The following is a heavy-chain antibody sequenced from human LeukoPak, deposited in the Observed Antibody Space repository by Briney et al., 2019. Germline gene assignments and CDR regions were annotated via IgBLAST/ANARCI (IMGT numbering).Heavy chain of an antibody. V-gene: IGHV3-33*01. J-gene: IGHJ4*02. CDR1: GFTFSSYG. CDR2: IWYDGSNK. D-gene: IGHD5-24*01. Sequence: GGSLRLSCAASGFTFSSYGMHWVRQAPGKGLEWVAVIWYDGSNKYYADSVKGRFTISRDNSKNTLYLQMNSLRAEDTAVYYCAGDGYNSRLFDYWGQGTLVTVSS. CDR3: AGDGYNSRLFDY.